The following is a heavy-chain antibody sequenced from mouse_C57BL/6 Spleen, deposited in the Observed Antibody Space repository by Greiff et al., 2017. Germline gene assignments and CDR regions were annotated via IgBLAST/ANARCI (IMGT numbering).Heavy chain of an antibody. CDR1: GFNIKNTY. J-gene: IGHJ4*01. CDR2: IDPANGNT. Sequence: EVQLQQSVAELVRPGASVKLSCTASGFNIKNTYMHWVKQRPEQGLEWIGRIDPANGNTKYAPKFQGKATITADTSSNTAYLQLSSLTSEDTAIYYCAREGWLLRGEYYYAMGYWGQGTSVTVSS. D-gene: IGHD2-3*01. V-gene: IGHV14-3*01. CDR3: AREGWLLRGEYYYAMGY.